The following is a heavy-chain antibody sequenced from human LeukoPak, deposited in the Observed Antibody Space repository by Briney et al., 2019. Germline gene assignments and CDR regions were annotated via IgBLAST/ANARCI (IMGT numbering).Heavy chain of an antibody. Sequence: GRSLRLSCAASGFTFSSYGMHWVRQAPGKGLEWVAVISYDGSNKYYADSVKGRFTISRDNSKNTLYLQMNSLRAEDTAVYYCARVKTSSGFPKGYDGMDVWGQGTTVTVSS. V-gene: IGHV3-30*03. CDR3: ARVKTSSGFPKGYDGMDV. CDR1: GFTFSSYG. D-gene: IGHD6-19*01. CDR2: ISYDGSNK. J-gene: IGHJ6*02.